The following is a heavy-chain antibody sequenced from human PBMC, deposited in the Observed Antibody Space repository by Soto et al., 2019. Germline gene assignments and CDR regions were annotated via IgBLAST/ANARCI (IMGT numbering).Heavy chain of an antibody. Sequence: GASVKVSCKASGYTFTSYGISWVRQAPGQGLEWMGWISAYNGNTNYAQKLQGRVTMTTDTSTSTAYMELRSLRSDDTAVYYCAREAPRYDSSGYYYGRDFDYWGQGTLVTVSS. CDR2: ISAYNGNT. D-gene: IGHD3-22*01. V-gene: IGHV1-18*01. J-gene: IGHJ4*02. CDR1: GYTFTSYG. CDR3: AREAPRYDSSGYYYGRDFDY.